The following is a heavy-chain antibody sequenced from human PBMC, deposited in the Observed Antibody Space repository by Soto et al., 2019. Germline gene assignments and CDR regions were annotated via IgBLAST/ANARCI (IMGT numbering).Heavy chain of an antibody. J-gene: IGHJ6*02. CDR3: ARAVAAAAEGGGTYGMDV. V-gene: IGHV1-18*01. D-gene: IGHD6-13*01. CDR2: ICAYNGNT. CDR1: GYTFTSYG. Sequence: QVQLVQSGAEVKKPGASVKVSCKASGYTFTSYGIISVRQAPGPGHEWTGWICAYNGNTNYAQKLQGRVTMTTDTSRSTAYMVLRSLRCDDTAVYYCARAVAAAAEGGGTYGMDVWGQGTTFTVSS.